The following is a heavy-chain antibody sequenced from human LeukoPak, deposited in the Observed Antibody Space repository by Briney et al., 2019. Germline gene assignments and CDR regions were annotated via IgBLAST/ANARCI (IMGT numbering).Heavy chain of an antibody. CDR1: GFTFSSYS. D-gene: IGHD2-2*03. V-gene: IGHV3-21*01. CDR2: ISSSSSYI. CDR3: ARMDRKAASAEYFQH. Sequence: GGSLRLSCAASGFTFSSYSMNWVRHAPGKGLEWVSSISSSSSYIYYADSVKGRFTISRDNAQNSLYLQMNSLRAEDTAVYYCARMDRKAASAEYFQHWGQGTLVTVSS. J-gene: IGHJ1*01.